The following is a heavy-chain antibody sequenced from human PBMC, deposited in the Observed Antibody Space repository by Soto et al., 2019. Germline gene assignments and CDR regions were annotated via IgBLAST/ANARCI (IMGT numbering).Heavy chain of an antibody. V-gene: IGHV2-26*01. J-gene: IGHJ4*02. CDR2: IFSNDEK. CDR3: ARILRNNHHPPEY. CDR1: GISLSNDRTG. Sequence: SVPTLVNPTETLTLTCIVSGISLSNDRTGVSWIRQPPGKALEWLAHIFSNDEKSHSTSPKSRLTISKDTSKSQVVLTMTNVDPVDTATYYCARILRNNHHPPEYWGKGTLVTVSS.